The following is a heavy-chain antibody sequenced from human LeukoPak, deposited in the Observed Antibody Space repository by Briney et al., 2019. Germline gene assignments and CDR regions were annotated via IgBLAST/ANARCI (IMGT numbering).Heavy chain of an antibody. CDR2: IYYSGST. CDR1: GGSISSYY. Sequence: SETLSLTCTVSGGSISSYYWSWLRQPPGKGLEWIGYIYYSGSTNYNPSLKSRVTISVDTSKNQFSLKLSSVAAADTAVYYCARAPRQAYFQHWGQGTLVTVSS. J-gene: IGHJ1*01. V-gene: IGHV4-59*01. CDR3: ARAPRQAYFQH.